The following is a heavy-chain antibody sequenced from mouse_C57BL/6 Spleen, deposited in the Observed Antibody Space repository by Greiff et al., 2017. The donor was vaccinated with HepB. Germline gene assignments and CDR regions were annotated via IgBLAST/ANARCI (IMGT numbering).Heavy chain of an antibody. D-gene: IGHD2-3*01. J-gene: IGHJ1*03. CDR2: ISYDGSN. CDR3: ARARWLLYFDV. V-gene: IGHV3-6*01. Sequence: EVQLQESGPGLVKPSQSLSLTCPVTGYSITSGYYWNWIRQFPGNKLEWMGYISYDGSNNYKPSLKNRISITLDTSNNQFFLKLNSVTTEDTATYYCARARWLLYFDVWGTGTTVTVSS. CDR1: GYSITSGYY.